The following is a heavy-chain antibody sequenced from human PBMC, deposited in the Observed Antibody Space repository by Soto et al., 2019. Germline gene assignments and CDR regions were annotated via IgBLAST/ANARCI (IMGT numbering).Heavy chain of an antibody. J-gene: IGHJ6*02. Sequence: SETLSLTCTVSGDSIRSGHYWSWIRQLPGKGLEWIGYIYHSGGAYYNPSLQSRLSISLDTSKSQFSLKLTSVTAADTAVYYCARDLRLQRPRDYYGMDVWGQGTTVTVSS. CDR3: ARDLRLQRPRDYYGMDV. V-gene: IGHV4-31*03. CDR2: IYHSGGA. D-gene: IGHD2-21*02. CDR1: GDSIRSGHY.